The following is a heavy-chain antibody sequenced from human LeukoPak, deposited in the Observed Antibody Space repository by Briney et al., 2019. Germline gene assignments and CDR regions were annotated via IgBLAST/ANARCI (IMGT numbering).Heavy chain of an antibody. V-gene: IGHV3-23*01. CDR3: AKRKYSSGWLFDY. J-gene: IGHJ4*02. Sequence: ISGSGGSTYYADSVKGRFTISRDNSKNTLYLQMNSLRAEDTAVYYCAKRKYSSGWLFDYWGQGTLVTVST. CDR2: ISGSGGST. D-gene: IGHD6-19*01.